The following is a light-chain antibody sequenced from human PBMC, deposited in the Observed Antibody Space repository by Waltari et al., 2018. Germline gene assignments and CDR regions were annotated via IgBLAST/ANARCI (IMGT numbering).Light chain of an antibody. J-gene: IGKJ4*01. CDR2: DAS. CDR3: HQYTNFPLT. CDR1: QRISAW. V-gene: IGKV1-5*01. Sequence: DIQMTQSPSTLSASGGDRVTITCRASQRISAWLAWYQLRPGKAPKLLISDASILERGVPSRFSGSGSGTEFTLTINSLQPDDFATYYCHQYTNFPLTFGGGTTVEIK.